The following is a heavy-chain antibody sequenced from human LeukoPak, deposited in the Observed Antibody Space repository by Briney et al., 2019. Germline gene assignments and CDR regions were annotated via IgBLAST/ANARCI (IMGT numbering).Heavy chain of an antibody. CDR3: ARQFDP. CDR2: IYSSGST. CDR1: GASFSNYY. V-gene: IGHV4-59*08. Sequence: PSETLSLTCTVSGASFSNYYWSWIRQPPGKGLEWFGHIYSSGSTNYNPSLKSRLTISLDTSKNQFSLNLSSVTAADTAVYYCARQFDPWGQGILVTVSS. J-gene: IGHJ5*02.